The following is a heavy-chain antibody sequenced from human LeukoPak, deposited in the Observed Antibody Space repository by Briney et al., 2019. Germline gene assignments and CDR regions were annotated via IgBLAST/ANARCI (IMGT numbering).Heavy chain of an antibody. CDR2: ISYDGSNK. Sequence: PGGSLRLSCAASGFTFSSCGMHWVRQAPGKGLEWVAVISYDGSNKYYADSVKGRFTISRDNSKNTLYLQMNSLRAEDTAVYYCAKGPDTPDFQHWGQGTLVTVSS. J-gene: IGHJ1*01. CDR3: AKGPDTPDFQH. D-gene: IGHD5-18*01. CDR1: GFTFSSCG. V-gene: IGHV3-30*18.